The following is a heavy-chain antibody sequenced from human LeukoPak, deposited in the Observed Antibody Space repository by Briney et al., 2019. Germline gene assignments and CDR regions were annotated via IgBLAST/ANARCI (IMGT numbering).Heavy chain of an antibody. CDR3: ARSYCSSTSCEERYYYYYYGMDV. V-gene: IGHV1-2*02. CDR1: GYTFTGYY. J-gene: IGHJ6*02. Sequence: GASVKVSCKASGYTFTGYYMHWVRQAPGQGLEWMGWINPNSGGPNYAQKFQGRVTMTRDTSTSTVYMELSSLRSEDTAVYYCARSYCSSTSCEERYYYYYYGMDVWGQGTTVSVPS. D-gene: IGHD2-2*01. CDR2: INPNSGGP.